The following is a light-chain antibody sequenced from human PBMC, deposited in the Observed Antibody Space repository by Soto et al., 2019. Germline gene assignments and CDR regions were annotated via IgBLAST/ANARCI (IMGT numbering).Light chain of an antibody. J-gene: IGKJ2*01. CDR1: QDISNY. CDR3: QQYDNLPYT. V-gene: IGKV1-33*01. Sequence: DLQMTQSPSSLSASVGDRVTITCQASQDISNYLNWYQQKPGKAPKLLIYDASNLETGVPSRFSGSGSGTDFTFTISSVQPEDIATYYCQQYDNLPYTFGQGTKLEIK. CDR2: DAS.